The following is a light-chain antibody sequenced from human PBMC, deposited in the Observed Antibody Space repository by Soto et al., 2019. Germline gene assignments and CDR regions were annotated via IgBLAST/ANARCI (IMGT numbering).Light chain of an antibody. CDR3: QQQRK. CDR1: QSISSW. V-gene: IGKV1-5*03. Sequence: DIQMTQSPSTLSASVGDRVTITCRASQSISSWLAWYQQKPGKAPKLLIYKASSLESGVPSRFSGSGSGTEFTLTISSLQPDDFATYYCQQQRKFGQGT. CDR2: KAS. J-gene: IGKJ1*01.